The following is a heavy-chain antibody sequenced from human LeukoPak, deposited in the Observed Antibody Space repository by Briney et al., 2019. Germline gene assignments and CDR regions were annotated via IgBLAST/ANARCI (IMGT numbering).Heavy chain of an antibody. CDR1: GITVSSNY. CDR3: AKEGPDSSGWLGVSDYFDY. Sequence: PGGSLRLSCAVSGITVSSNYMSWVRQAPGKGLEWVSVIYSGGSTYYADSVKGRFTISRDNSKNTLYLQMNSLRAEDTAVYYCAKEGPDSSGWLGVSDYFDYWGQGTLVTVSS. V-gene: IGHV3-66*01. CDR2: IYSGGST. J-gene: IGHJ4*02. D-gene: IGHD6-19*01.